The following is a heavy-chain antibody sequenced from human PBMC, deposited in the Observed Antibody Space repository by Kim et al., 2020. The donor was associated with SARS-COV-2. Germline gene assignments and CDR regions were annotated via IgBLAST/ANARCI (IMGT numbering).Heavy chain of an antibody. Sequence: SVQGRIPISKDNSKNTLDLKMNSLGAEDTAVYYCAKVTELWFGETWYFDYWGQGTLVTVSS. J-gene: IGHJ4*02. D-gene: IGHD3-10*01. V-gene: IGHV3-23*01. CDR3: AKVTELWFGETWYFDY.